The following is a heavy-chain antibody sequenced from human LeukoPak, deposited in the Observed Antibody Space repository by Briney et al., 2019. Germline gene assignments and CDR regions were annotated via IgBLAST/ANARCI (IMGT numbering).Heavy chain of an antibody. D-gene: IGHD3-16*02. CDR1: GFTFSTYA. Sequence: PGGPLRLSCAASGFTFSTYAMSWVRQAPGKWLEWVSAVSSSGGSTYYAEAEKGRFTISRDNSKNTLFLQMHILRAEDTAIYYCAKDYDYVWGSYRYTYFDYWGQGTLVTVSS. CDR3: AKDYDYVWGSYRYTYFDY. J-gene: IGHJ4*02. CDR2: VSSSGGST. V-gene: IGHV3-23*01.